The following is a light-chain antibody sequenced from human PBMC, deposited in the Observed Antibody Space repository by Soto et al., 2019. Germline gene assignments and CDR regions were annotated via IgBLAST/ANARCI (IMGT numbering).Light chain of an antibody. Sequence: QLVLTQSPSASASLGASVKLTCTLSSGHSSYAIAWHQQQPEKGPRYLMKLNSDGSHSKGDGIPDRFSGSSSGAERYLTISRLQSDDEADYYCQTWGTGIPWVFGGGTKLTVL. CDR3: QTWGTGIPWV. J-gene: IGLJ3*02. CDR1: SGHSSYA. CDR2: LNSDGSH. V-gene: IGLV4-69*01.